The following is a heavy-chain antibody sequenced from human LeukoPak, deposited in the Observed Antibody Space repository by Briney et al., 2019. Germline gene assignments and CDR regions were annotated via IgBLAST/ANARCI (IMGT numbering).Heavy chain of an antibody. CDR1: GFTFSSYS. Sequence: NTGGSLRLSCAASGFTFSSYSMNWVRQAPGKGLEWVSSISSSSSYIYYADSVKGRFTISRDNAKNSLYLQMNSLRAEDTAVYYCARDLSPRGSGYRLYQPYYYYYGMDVWGQGTTVTVSS. CDR3: ARDLSPRGSGYRLYQPYYYYYGMDV. CDR2: ISSSSSYI. J-gene: IGHJ6*02. V-gene: IGHV3-21*01. D-gene: IGHD3-22*01.